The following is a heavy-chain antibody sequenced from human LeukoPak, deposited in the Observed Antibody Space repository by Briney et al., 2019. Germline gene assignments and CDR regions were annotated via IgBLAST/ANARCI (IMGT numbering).Heavy chain of an antibody. CDR3: ARHNSSGWDGEYYYGMDV. V-gene: IGHV3-23*01. D-gene: IGHD6-19*01. Sequence: GGSLRLSCAASGFSFSTNAMSWVRQAPGKGLEWVSGIAGSSDSTYYADSVKGRFTISRDSSKNTLYLQMNSLRVEDTAVYYCARHNSSGWDGEYYYGMDVWGQGTTVTVSS. CDR1: GFSFSTNA. CDR2: IAGSSDST. J-gene: IGHJ6*02.